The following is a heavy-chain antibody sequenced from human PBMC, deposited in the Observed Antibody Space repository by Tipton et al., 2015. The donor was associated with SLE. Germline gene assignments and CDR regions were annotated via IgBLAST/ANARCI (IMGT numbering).Heavy chain of an antibody. Sequence: TLSLTCTVSGDSVSSANYYWGWIRQPPGKGLEWIGSIFNGWNTYYTPSLKSRVTISVDTSKNQFSLRLMSLTAADTAVYYCARARSEDTFWSDYSYYYYYMDVWGRGTTVTVSS. CDR2: IFNGWNT. J-gene: IGHJ6*03. D-gene: IGHD3-3*01. CDR1: GDSVSSANYY. CDR3: ARARSEDTFWSDYSYYYYYMDV. V-gene: IGHV4-39*07.